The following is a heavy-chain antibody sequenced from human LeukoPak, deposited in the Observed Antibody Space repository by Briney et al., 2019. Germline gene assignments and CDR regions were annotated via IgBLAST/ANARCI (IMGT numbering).Heavy chain of an antibody. CDR3: ARGLEWLEPIDY. Sequence: ASVKVSCKASGYTFTSYAMHWVRQAPGQSLEWMGWINAGNGNTKYSQKFQGRVTITRGTSASTAYMELSSLRSEDTAVYYCARGLEWLEPIDYWGQGTLVTVSS. V-gene: IGHV1-3*01. CDR2: INAGNGNT. J-gene: IGHJ4*02. CDR1: GYTFTSYA. D-gene: IGHD6-19*01.